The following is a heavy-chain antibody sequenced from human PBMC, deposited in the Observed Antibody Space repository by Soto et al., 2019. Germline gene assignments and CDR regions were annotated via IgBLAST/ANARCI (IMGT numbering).Heavy chain of an antibody. V-gene: IGHV4-34*01. Sequence: SETLSLTCAVYGGSFSGYYWSWIRQPPGKGLEWIGEINHSGSTNYNPSLKSRVTISVDTSKNQFSLKLSSVTAADTAVYYCARASHSMVRGVMVGYYYYYYYMDVWGKGTTVT. J-gene: IGHJ6*03. CDR3: ARASHSMVRGVMVGYYYYYYYMDV. CDR2: INHSGST. CDR1: GGSFSGYY. D-gene: IGHD3-10*01.